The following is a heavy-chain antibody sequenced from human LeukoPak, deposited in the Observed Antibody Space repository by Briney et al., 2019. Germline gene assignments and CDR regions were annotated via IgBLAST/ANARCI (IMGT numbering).Heavy chain of an antibody. CDR2: ISDSGVST. CDR1: GFSFSSYA. CDR3: AKIRGYSYGYGDY. Sequence: GGSLRLSRAASGFSFSSYAMSWVRQAPGMGLEWVSDISDSGVSTYYADSVKGRFTISRDNSKNTLYLQMNTLRAEDTAVYFCAKIRGYSYGYGDYWGQGTLVTVSS. D-gene: IGHD5-18*01. J-gene: IGHJ4*02. V-gene: IGHV3-23*01.